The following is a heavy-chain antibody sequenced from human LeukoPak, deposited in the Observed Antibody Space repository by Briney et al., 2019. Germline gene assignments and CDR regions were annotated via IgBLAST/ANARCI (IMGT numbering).Heavy chain of an antibody. J-gene: IGHJ4*02. CDR3: ARRAMAEGFDY. V-gene: IGHV3-48*03. CDR2: ISNSGRTI. D-gene: IGHD5-18*01. Sequence: PGGSLRLSCAVSGFTFSSYEMNWVRQAPGKGLEWVSYISNSGRTIYYADSVKGRFTISRDNAKNSLFLQMNSLRVEDTAVYYCARRAMAEGFDYWGQGTLVTVSS. CDR1: GFTFSSYE.